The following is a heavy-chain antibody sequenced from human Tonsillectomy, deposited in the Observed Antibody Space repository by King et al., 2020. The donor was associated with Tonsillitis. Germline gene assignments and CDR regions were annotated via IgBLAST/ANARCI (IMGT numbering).Heavy chain of an antibody. CDR2: LSYDGSNK. Sequence: VQLVESGGGVVQPGGSLRLSCAASGFTFSNYGMHWSRRAPGRGLEWVAVLSYDGSNKYYAASVKGRFNISRDNSKNTLYLQMNSLRAEDTAVYYCARPEVTPPNYYYYGMDVWGQGTTVTVSS. CDR1: GFTFSNYG. J-gene: IGHJ6*02. D-gene: IGHD4-23*01. V-gene: IGHV3-33*05. CDR3: ARPEVTPPNYYYYGMDV.